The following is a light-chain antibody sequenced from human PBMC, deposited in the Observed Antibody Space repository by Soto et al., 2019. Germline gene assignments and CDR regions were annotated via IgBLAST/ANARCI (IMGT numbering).Light chain of an antibody. CDR3: QQYNNWPLT. CDR2: DAS. CDR1: QSVSSN. V-gene: IGKV3-15*01. Sequence: EIVMTQSPATLSVSPGERATLSCRASQSVSSNLAWYQQKPGQAPGLLIYDASTRATGIPARFSGSGSGTEFTSTTGRLQSEDFAVYYYQQYNNWPLTFGGGNNVEIK. J-gene: IGKJ4*01.